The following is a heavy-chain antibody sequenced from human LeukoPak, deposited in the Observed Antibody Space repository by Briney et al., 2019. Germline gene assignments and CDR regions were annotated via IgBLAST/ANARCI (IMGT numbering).Heavy chain of an antibody. D-gene: IGHD4-17*01. CDR2: IRFDASQK. Sequence: GGSLRLSCAASGFTFSTYAMRWVRQAPGKGLEWVAFIRFDASQKYYADSVKGRFTISRDNSKNTLSLQMNSLRPDDTAVYYCAKDQNDYGDQDAFDIWGQGTMVTVSS. V-gene: IGHV3-30*02. J-gene: IGHJ3*02. CDR1: GFTFSTYA. CDR3: AKDQNDYGDQDAFDI.